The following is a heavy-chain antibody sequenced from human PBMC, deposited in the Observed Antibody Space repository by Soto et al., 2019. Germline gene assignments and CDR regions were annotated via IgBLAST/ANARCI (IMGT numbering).Heavy chain of an antibody. D-gene: IGHD3-22*01. CDR1: GFTFTTYW. CDR3: ARGDYFDTNGPFSDAFDI. CDR2: IKPDGSEK. J-gene: IGHJ3*02. V-gene: IGHV3-7*04. Sequence: GGSLRLSCAASGFTFTTYWMSWVRQAPGKGLEWVANIKPDGSEKWYVDSVKGRFTISRDNAKNSLYLQMSSLRAEDTAVYYCARGDYFDTNGPFSDAFDIWGQGTMVTVSS.